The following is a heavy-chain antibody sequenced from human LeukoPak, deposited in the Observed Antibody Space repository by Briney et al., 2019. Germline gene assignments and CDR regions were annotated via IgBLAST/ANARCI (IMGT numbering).Heavy chain of an antibody. V-gene: IGHV7-4-1*02. Sequence: GASVKVSCKASGDTFIRYGITWVRQAPGQGLEWMGWINTNTGNPTYAQGFTGRFVFSLDTSVSTAYLQISSLKAEDTAVYYCARGYLHYDFWSGFQQHWFDPWGQGTLVTVSS. J-gene: IGHJ5*02. CDR2: INTNTGNP. CDR3: ARGYLHYDFWSGFQQHWFDP. D-gene: IGHD3-3*01. CDR1: GDTFIRYG.